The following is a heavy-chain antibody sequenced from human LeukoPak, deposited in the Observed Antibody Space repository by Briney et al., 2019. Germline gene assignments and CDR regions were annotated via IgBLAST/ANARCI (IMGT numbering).Heavy chain of an antibody. CDR1: GFTFDDYA. J-gene: IGHJ3*02. D-gene: IGHD3-9*01. CDR3: AKGKNVLRYFDSVAFDI. V-gene: IGHV3-9*01. CDR2: VSWNSGSI. Sequence: GGSLRLSCAASGFTFDDYAMHWVRQAPGKGLEWVSGVSWNSGSIGYADSVKGRFTISRDNAKNSLYLQMNSLRAEDTALYYCAKGKNVLRYFDSVAFDIWGQGTMVTVSS.